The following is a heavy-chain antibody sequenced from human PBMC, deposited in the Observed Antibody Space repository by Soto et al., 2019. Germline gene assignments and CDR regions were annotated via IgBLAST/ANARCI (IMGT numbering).Heavy chain of an antibody. Sequence: EVQLLESGGGLVQPGGSLRLSCAASGFTFSSYAMSWVRQAPGKGLEWVSAISGSGGSTYYADSVKGRFTISRENSKNTLNLQMNSLRAEDTAVYYCAKDKVGYSNYWYFDLWGRGTLVTVSS. CDR1: GFTFSSYA. V-gene: IGHV3-23*01. D-gene: IGHD5-18*01. J-gene: IGHJ2*01. CDR3: AKDKVGYSNYWYFDL. CDR2: ISGSGGST.